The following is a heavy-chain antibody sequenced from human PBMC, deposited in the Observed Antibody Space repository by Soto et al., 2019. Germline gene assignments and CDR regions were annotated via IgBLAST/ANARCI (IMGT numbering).Heavy chain of an antibody. CDR3: ARDERGSGYDYNYYYGMDV. CDR2: IYYSGST. Sequence: QVQLQESGPGLVKPSETLSLTCTVSGGSISSYYWSWIRQPPGKGLEWIGYIYYSGSTNYNPSLKSRVTLSVDTSKNPFSLKLSSVTAADTAVYYCARDERGSGYDYNYYYGMDVWGQGTTVTVSS. CDR1: GGSISSYY. D-gene: IGHD5-12*01. J-gene: IGHJ6*02. V-gene: IGHV4-59*01.